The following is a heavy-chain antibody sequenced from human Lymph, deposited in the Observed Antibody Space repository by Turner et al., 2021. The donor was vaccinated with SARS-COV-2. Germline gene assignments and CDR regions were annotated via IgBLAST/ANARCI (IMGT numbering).Heavy chain of an antibody. Sequence: EVQLVESGGGVVQPGGSLRLSCAASGFTFDDYAMHWVRQASREGSEWVFSISGEWGNTKYSNPCKGRFTNLQDGNQNLPFSQNNRLGTEEPPLYYCAKEGLSGRRLQFVPYFAYWGQGTLVSVSS. CDR3: AKEGLSGRRLQFVPYFAY. CDR1: GFTFDDYA. J-gene: IGHJ4*02. D-gene: IGHD5-12*01. V-gene: IGHV3-43*02. CDR2: ISGEWGNT.